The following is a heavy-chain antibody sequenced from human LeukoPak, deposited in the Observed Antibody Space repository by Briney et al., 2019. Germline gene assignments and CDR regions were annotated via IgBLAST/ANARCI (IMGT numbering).Heavy chain of an antibody. J-gene: IGHJ4*02. CDR3: ARGPYSGDWHFDF. CDR1: GYTLTSCF. V-gene: IGHV1-46*01. CDR2: INPSGGST. D-gene: IGHD6-19*01. Sequence: ASVKVSCKASGYTLTSCFIHWVRQAPGQGLEWMGVINPSGGSTSHAQKFQGRVTMTRDTSTSTVSMELSSLRFEDTAVYYCARGPYSGDWHFDFWGQGTLVTVSS.